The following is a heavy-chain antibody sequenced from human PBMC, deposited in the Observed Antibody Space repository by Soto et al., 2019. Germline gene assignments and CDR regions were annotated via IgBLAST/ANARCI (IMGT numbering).Heavy chain of an antibody. CDR1: GLTFSDYY. V-gene: IGHV3-11*06. Sequence: VGSLRLSCAASGLTFSDYYMSWIRQAPGKGLEWISYISSSSLYIDYADSVKGRFTISRDNAKNSLYLQMNSLRVEDTAVYYCARNREDGYKSDYWGQGTLVTVSS. CDR2: ISSSSLYI. CDR3: ARNREDGYKSDY. D-gene: IGHD5-12*01. J-gene: IGHJ4*02.